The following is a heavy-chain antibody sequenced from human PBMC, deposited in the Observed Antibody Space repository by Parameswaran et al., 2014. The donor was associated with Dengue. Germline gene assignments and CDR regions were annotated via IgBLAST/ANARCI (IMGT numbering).Heavy chain of an antibody. D-gene: IGHD3-16*02. J-gene: IGHJ6*02. Sequence: KWIRQPREGLQWVSSISISSNYIYYADSVKGRFTISRDNAKNSLYLQMNSLRAEDTAVYYCARDYDYIWGSYRYYYYGMDVWGQGTTVTVSS. CDR3: ARDYDYIWGSYRYYYYGMDV. CDR2: ISISSNYI. V-gene: IGHV3-21*01.